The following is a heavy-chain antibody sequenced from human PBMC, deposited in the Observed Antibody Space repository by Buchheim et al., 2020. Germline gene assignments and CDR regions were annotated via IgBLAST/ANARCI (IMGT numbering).Heavy chain of an antibody. J-gene: IGHJ3*02. CDR1: GSTFSSYD. CDR3: AGDWNDVLLDQNAFDI. Sequence: QVQLVESGGGVVQPGRSLRLSCAASGSTFSSYDMHWVRQAPGKGLEWVAVISYDGSKKYYADSVKGRFTISRDNSKNTLYLQMNSLRVQDTAVYHCAGDWNDVLLDQNAFDIWGQGT. CDR2: ISYDGSKK. V-gene: IGHV3-30*04. D-gene: IGHD1-1*01.